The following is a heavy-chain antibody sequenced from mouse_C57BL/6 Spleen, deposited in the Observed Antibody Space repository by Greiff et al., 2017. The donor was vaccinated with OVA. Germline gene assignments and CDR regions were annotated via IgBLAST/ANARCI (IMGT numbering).Heavy chain of an antibody. CDR3: TGRDYYGSRGDAMDY. Sequence: VQLQQSGTVLARPGASVKMSCKTSGYTFTSYWMHWVKQRPGQGLEWIGAIYPGNSDTSYNQKFKGKAKLTAVTSASTAYMELSSLTNEDSAVYYCTGRDYYGSRGDAMDYWGQGTSVTVSS. CDR2: IYPGNSDT. CDR1: GYTFTSYW. D-gene: IGHD1-1*01. V-gene: IGHV1-5*01. J-gene: IGHJ4*01.